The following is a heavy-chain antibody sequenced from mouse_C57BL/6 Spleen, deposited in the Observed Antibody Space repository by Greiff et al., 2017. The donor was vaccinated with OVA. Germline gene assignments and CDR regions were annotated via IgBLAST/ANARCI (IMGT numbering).Heavy chain of an antibody. V-gene: IGHV1-61*01. Sequence: QVQLQQPGAELVRPGSSVKLSCKASGYTFTSYWMDWVKQRPGQGLEWIGNIYPSDSETHYNQKFKDKATLTVDKSSSTAYMQLSSLTSEDSAVYYCARGDYLGYFDVWGTGTTVTVSS. CDR3: ARGDYLGYFDV. CDR2: IYPSDSET. J-gene: IGHJ1*03. CDR1: GYTFTSYW. D-gene: IGHD2-4*01.